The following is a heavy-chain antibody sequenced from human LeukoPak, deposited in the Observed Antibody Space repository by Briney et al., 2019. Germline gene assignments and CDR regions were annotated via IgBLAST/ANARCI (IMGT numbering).Heavy chain of an antibody. Sequence: SETLSLTCTVSGGSISSGGYYWSWIRQHPGKGLEWIGYIYYSGSTHYNPSLKSRVTISVDTSKNQFSLKLSSVTAADTAVYYCAKSIAALNDAFDIWGQGTMVTVSS. CDR2: IYYSGST. V-gene: IGHV4-31*03. J-gene: IGHJ3*02. CDR3: AKSIAALNDAFDI. D-gene: IGHD6-6*01. CDR1: GGSISSGGYY.